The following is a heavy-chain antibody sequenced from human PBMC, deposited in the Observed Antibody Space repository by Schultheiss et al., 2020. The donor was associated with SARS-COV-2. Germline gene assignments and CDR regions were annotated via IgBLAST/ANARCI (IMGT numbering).Heavy chain of an antibody. CDR3: ARHSDRAFDI. D-gene: IGHD3-10*01. V-gene: IGHV4-34*01. CDR1: GGSFSGYY. CDR2: INHSGST. Sequence: SETLSLTCAVYGGSFSGYYWNWIRQPPGKGLEWIGEINHSGSTNYNPSLKSRVTISVDTSKNQFSLKLSSVTAADTAVYYCARHSDRAFDIWGQGTMVTVSS. J-gene: IGHJ3*02.